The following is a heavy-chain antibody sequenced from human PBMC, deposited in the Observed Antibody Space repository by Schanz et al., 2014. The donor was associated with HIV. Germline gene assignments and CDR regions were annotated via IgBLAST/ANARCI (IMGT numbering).Heavy chain of an antibody. CDR3: ARDPVLYCSSTKCLGMDV. V-gene: IGHV1-18*01. J-gene: IGHJ6*02. Sequence: QVQLVQSGAEVKKPGASVKVSCKASGYIFTSNGISWVRQAPGQGLEWMGWISAYNGKTNYARKVQGRVTMTTDTSTTTAYMELRSLRSDDTAVYYCARDPVLYCSSTKCLGMDVWGQGTTVTVSS. D-gene: IGHD2-2*01. CDR2: ISAYNGKT. CDR1: GYIFTSNG.